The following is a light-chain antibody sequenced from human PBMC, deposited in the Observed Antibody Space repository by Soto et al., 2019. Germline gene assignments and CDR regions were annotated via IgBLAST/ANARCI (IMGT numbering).Light chain of an antibody. CDR2: DAS. Sequence: DIQMTQSPSTLSASVGDRVTITCRASQSISSWLAWYQQKPGKAPKLLIYDASSLESGVPSRFSGSGSGTEFTLTISSLQPDDFATYYCRQYNRGKTFGQGTKVDI. CDR1: QSISSW. J-gene: IGKJ1*01. CDR3: RQYNRGKT. V-gene: IGKV1-5*01.